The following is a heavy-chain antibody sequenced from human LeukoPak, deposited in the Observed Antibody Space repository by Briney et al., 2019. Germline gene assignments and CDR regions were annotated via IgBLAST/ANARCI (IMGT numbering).Heavy chain of an antibody. CDR3: ARDYNWNDLDWYYYYGMDV. CDR1: GFTFSSYG. CDR2: IWYDGSNK. V-gene: IGHV3-33*01. J-gene: IGHJ6*02. Sequence: GGSLRLSCAASGFTFSSYGMHWVRQAPGKGLEWVAVIWYDGSNKYYADSVKGGFTISRDNSKNTLYLQMNSLRAEDTAVYYRARDYNWNDLDWYYYYGMDVWGQGTTVTVSS. D-gene: IGHD1-20*01.